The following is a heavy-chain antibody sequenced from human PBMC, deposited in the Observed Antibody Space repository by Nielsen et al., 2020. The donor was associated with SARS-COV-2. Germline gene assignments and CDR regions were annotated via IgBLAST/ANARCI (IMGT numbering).Heavy chain of an antibody. V-gene: IGHV3-33*08. Sequence: GESLKISCAASGFTFSSYDMHWVRQAPGKGLEWVAVIWYDGSNKYYADSVKGRFTISRDNSKNTLYLQMNSLRAEDTAVYYCARGPGTAAFDPWGQGTLVTVSS. J-gene: IGHJ5*02. D-gene: IGHD2-2*01. CDR2: IWYDGSNK. CDR3: ARGPGTAAFDP. CDR1: GFTFSSYD.